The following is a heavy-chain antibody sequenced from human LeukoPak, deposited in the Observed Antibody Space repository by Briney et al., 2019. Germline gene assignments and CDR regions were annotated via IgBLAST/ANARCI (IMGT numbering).Heavy chain of an antibody. D-gene: IGHD3-16*01. CDR3: ARGRLRNQY. Sequence: GGSLRLSCAASGFTFSSYEMNWVRQAPGKGLEWVSYISSSGSTIYYADSVKGRSTISRDNAKNSLYLQMNSLRAEDTAVYYCARGRLRNQYWGQGTLVTVSS. CDR1: GFTFSSYE. CDR2: ISSSGSTI. J-gene: IGHJ4*02. V-gene: IGHV3-48*03.